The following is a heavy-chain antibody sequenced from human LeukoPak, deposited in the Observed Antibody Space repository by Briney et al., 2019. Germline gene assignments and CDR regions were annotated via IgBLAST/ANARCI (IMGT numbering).Heavy chain of an antibody. V-gene: IGHV4-39*07. CDR2: IYYTGSS. J-gene: IGHJ5*02. CDR3: ARENYCTDGVCWAFAP. Sequence: KASETLSLTCTVSGGSISSSDYYWGWIRQPPGKGLEWIGNIYYTGSSIYNSSLKSRVIISVDTSKNQFSLLLRSVTAADTAVYYCARENYCTDGVCWAFAPWGQGTLVTVSS. CDR1: GGSISSSDYY. D-gene: IGHD2-8*01.